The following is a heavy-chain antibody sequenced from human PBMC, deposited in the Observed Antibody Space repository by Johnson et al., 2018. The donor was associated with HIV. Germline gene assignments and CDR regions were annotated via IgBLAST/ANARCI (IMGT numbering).Heavy chain of an antibody. CDR3: ARERSGWYGDAVDI. Sequence: VQLVESGGGLVQPGGSLRLSCAASGFTFSDHYMDWVRQAPGKGLEWVGRTRNKANSYTTEYAASVKGRFTISRDDSKNSLYLQMNSLRAEDTAVYYCARERSGWYGDAVDIWGQGTMVTVSS. CDR1: GFTFSDHY. V-gene: IGHV3-72*01. D-gene: IGHD6-19*01. CDR2: TRNKANSYTT. J-gene: IGHJ3*02.